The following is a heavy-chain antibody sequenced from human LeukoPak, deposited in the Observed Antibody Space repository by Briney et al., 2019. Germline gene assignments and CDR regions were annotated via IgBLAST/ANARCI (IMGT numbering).Heavy chain of an antibody. CDR1: EFTVGRDE. V-gene: IGHV3-48*03. D-gene: IGHD2-21*01. J-gene: IGHJ4*02. CDR3: AREKTACGGDCYDS. Sequence: GGSLRLSGAAAEFTVGRDEMYWVRQSQGKGLEWVSYISSSGTPIHYADSVKGRFTISRDNAKNSLFLQMNSLRAEDTAVYYCAREKTACGGDCYDSWGQGTLVTVSS. CDR2: ISSSGTPI.